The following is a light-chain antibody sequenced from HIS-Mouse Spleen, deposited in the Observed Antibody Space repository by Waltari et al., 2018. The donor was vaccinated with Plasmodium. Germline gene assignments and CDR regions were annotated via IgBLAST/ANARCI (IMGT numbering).Light chain of an antibody. CDR2: GAS. CDR3: QQYGSSSWT. V-gene: IGKV3-20*01. Sequence: EIVLTQSPGTLSLSPGERATLSCRASQSVSSSYLAWYQQKPGQAPRRLIYGASSRATGIPDRFSGSGSGTDFTLTISSLEPEDFAVYYCQQYGSSSWTFGQGTKVEIK. CDR1: QSVSSSY. J-gene: IGKJ1*01.